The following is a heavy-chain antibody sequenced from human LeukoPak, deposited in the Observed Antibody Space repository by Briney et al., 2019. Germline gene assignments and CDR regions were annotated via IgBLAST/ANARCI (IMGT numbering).Heavy chain of an antibody. CDR3: ARHKTPRSSGYYY. CDR1: GFTFDDYG. V-gene: IGHV3-20*04. Sequence: PGGSLRLSCAASGFTFDDYGMSWVRQAPGKGLEWVSNINWNGASTGYADSVKGRFTISRDNAKNSLYLQMNSLRAEDTAFYYCARHKTPRSSGYYYWGQGTLVTVSS. D-gene: IGHD3-22*01. CDR2: INWNGAST. J-gene: IGHJ4*02.